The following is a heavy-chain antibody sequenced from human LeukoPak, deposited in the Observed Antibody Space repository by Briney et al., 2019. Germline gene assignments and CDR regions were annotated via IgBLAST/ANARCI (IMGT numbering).Heavy chain of an antibody. CDR1: GGSFSGYY. V-gene: IGHV4-34*01. CDR3: AREPPYDFWSGYSYGMDV. J-gene: IGHJ6*02. Sequence: PSETLSLTCAVYGGSFSGYYWSWIRQPPGKGLEWIGEINHSGSTNYNPSLKSRVTISVDTSKNQFSLKLSSVTAADTAVYYCAREPPYDFWSGYSYGMDVWGQGTTVTVSS. D-gene: IGHD3-3*01. CDR2: INHSGST.